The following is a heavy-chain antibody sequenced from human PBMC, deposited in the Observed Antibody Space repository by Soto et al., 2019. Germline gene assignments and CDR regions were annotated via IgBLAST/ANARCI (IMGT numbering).Heavy chain of an antibody. J-gene: IGHJ6*02. D-gene: IGHD5-18*01. CDR3: ARSSNPEQLWLLSGGYGMDV. CDR1: GFTFSSYG. CDR2: IWYDGSNK. Sequence: QVQLVESGGGVVQPGRSLRLSCAASGFTFSSYGMHWVRQAPGKGLEWVAVIWYDGSNKYYADSVKGRFTISRDNYKNTLYLQMNSLRAEDTAVYYCARSSNPEQLWLLSGGYGMDVWGQGTTVTVSS. V-gene: IGHV3-33*01.